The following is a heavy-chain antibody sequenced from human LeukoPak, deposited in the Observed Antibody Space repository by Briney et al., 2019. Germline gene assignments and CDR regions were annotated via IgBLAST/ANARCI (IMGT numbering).Heavy chain of an antibody. Sequence: SETLSLTCTVSGGSVSSGSYYWSWIRQPPGKGLEWIGYIYYSGSTNYNPSLKSRVTISVDTSKNQFSLKLSSVTAADTAVYYCARKVADSSGYYHDYWGQGTLVTVSS. CDR1: GGSVSSGSYY. D-gene: IGHD3-22*01. J-gene: IGHJ4*02. V-gene: IGHV4-61*01. CDR2: IYYSGST. CDR3: ARKVADSSGYYHDY.